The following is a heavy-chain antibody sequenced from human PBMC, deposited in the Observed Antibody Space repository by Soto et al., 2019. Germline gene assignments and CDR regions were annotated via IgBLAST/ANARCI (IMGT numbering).Heavy chain of an antibody. CDR1: GGSISDFY. V-gene: IGHV4-59*01. CDR3: ARVGGLAARTFDY. D-gene: IGHD6-6*01. J-gene: IGHJ4*02. Sequence: SETLSLTCTVSGGSISDFYWSWIRQPPGKGLEWIGYIYYSGSTNYNPSLKSRVTISVDTSKNQFSLSLRSMSPADTAVYYCARVGGLAARTFDYWGPGTLVTVSS. CDR2: IYYSGST.